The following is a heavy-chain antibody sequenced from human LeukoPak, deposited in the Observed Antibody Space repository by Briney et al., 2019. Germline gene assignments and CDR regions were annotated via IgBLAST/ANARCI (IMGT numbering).Heavy chain of an antibody. J-gene: IGHJ4*02. Sequence: SETLSLTCTVSGGSISSYYWSWIRQPPGKGLEWIGYIYTSGSTNYNPSPKSRVTISVDTSKNQFSLKLSSVTAADTAVYYCASGYSYGYFDYWGQGTLVTVSS. V-gene: IGHV4-4*09. D-gene: IGHD5-18*01. CDR3: ASGYSYGYFDY. CDR1: GGSISSYY. CDR2: IYTSGST.